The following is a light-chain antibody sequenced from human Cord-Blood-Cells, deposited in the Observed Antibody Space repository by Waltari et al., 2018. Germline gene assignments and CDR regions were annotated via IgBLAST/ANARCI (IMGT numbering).Light chain of an antibody. CDR2: AAP. Sequence: DIQMTHSPSSLSPSVGDRVTITCRASQSISSYLNWYQQKPGKPPKLLIYAAPSLQSGVPSRFSGSGSGTDFTLTISSLQPEDFATYYCQQSYSTSISFGQGTRLEIK. CDR3: QQSYSTSIS. CDR1: QSISSY. J-gene: IGKJ5*01. V-gene: IGKV1-39*01.